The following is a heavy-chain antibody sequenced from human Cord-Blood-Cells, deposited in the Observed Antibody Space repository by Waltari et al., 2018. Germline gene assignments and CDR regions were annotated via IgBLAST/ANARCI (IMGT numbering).Heavy chain of an antibody. CDR3: ARVIYGSGSYSDWFDP. D-gene: IGHD3-10*01. J-gene: IGHJ5*02. V-gene: IGHV4-34*01. CDR1: GGSFRGHY. CDR2: INHRGTT. Sequence: QVQLQQWGAGPLEPSETLSLTSAVYGGSFRGHYWCLLRLPPGKGLEWLGEINHRGTTNYNPSLKGRVTISVDTSKNQFALKLSSVTAADTAVYYCARVIYGSGSYSDWFDPWGQGTLVTVSS.